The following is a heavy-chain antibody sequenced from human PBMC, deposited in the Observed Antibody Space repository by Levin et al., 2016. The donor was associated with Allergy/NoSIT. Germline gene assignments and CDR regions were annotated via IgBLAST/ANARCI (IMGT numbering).Heavy chain of an antibody. CDR2: IIPILGIA. V-gene: IGHV1-69*10. Sequence: WVRQAPGQGLEWMGGIIPILGIANYAQKFQGRVTITADESTSTAYMELSSLRSEDTAVYYCARARALGVNIVVVPAAIEEVDGMDVWGQGTTVTVSS. J-gene: IGHJ6*02. CDR3: ARARALGVNIVVVPAAIEEVDGMDV. D-gene: IGHD2-2*02.